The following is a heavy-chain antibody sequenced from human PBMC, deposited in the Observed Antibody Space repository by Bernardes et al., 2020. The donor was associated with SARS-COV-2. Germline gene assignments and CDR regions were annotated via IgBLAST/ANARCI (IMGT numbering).Heavy chain of an antibody. D-gene: IGHD4-17*01. J-gene: IGHJ4*02. V-gene: IGHV4-59*08. CDR3: ARRSRDYEDY. CDR2: IYYSGST. CDR1: GGSISSYY. Sequence: SETLSLTCTVSGGSISSYYWSWIRQPPGKGLEWIGYIYYSGSTNYNPSLKSRVTISVDTSKNQFSLKLSSVTAADTAVYYCARRSRDYEDYWGQGTLVTVSS.